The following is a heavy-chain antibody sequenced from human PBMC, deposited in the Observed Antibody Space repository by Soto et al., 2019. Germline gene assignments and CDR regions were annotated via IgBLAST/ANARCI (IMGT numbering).Heavy chain of an antibody. V-gene: IGHV4-4*02. D-gene: IGHD3-10*01. CDR2: IYHSGST. J-gene: IGHJ4*02. Sequence: QVQLQESGPGLVKPSGTLSLTCAVSGGSINSRYWWSWVRQSPGKGLEWIGVIYHSGSTNYNPSLKSRVTISVDQSKNPFSLNLRSVSAADTAVYYSARHKNGSGNYFTRYFDYWGQGTMATGSS. CDR1: GGSINSRYW. CDR3: ARHKNGSGNYFTRYFDY.